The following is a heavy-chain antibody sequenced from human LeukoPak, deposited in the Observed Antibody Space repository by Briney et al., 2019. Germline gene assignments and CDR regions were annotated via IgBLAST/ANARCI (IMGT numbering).Heavy chain of an antibody. CDR2: LSGGAVGT. Sequence: GGSLRLSCAASGFTFSSYAMSWVRQAPGKGLEWVSALSGGAVGTYHADSVKGRFTISRDDSKNTVYLQMNSLRAEDTAVYYCAKNHEGLGYWGQGTLVTVSS. J-gene: IGHJ4*02. V-gene: IGHV3-23*01. CDR3: AKNHEGLGY. CDR1: GFTFSSYA.